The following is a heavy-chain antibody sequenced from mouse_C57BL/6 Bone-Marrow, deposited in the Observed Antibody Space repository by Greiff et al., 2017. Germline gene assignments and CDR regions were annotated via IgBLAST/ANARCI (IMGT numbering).Heavy chain of an antibody. CDR1: GYTFTNYW. V-gene: IGHV1-63*01. CDR2: IYPGGGYT. J-gene: IGHJ1*03. Sequence: QVQLQQSGAELVRPGTSVKMSCKASGYTFTNYWIGWAKQRPGHGLEWIGDIYPGGGYTNYNEQFKGKATLTADKSSSTAYMQFSSLTSEDSAIYYCARRLGHWYCDVWGTGTTVTVSS. CDR3: ARRLGHWYCDV. D-gene: IGHD4-1*01.